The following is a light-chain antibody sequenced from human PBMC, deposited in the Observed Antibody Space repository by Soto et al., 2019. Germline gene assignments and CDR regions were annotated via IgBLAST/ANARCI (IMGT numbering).Light chain of an antibody. CDR2: VAS. Sequence: DIVMTQSPLSLSVTPGEPASISCRSSQSLLHSNGYNYLYWYLQKPGQSPQLLIYVASYRASGVPERFSGSGSGTDFTLKISRVEAEDVGVYYCMQALQTPLTFGGGTKVEIK. CDR3: MQALQTPLT. J-gene: IGKJ4*01. CDR1: QSLLHSNGYNY. V-gene: IGKV2-28*01.